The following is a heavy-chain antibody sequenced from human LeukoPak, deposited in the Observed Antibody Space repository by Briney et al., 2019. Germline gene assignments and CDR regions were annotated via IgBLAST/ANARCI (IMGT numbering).Heavy chain of an antibody. D-gene: IGHD3-22*01. CDR2: ISYDGSNK. V-gene: IGHV3-30*18. CDR1: GFTFSSYG. J-gene: IGHJ4*02. Sequence: GRSLRLSCAASGFTFSSYGMHWVRQAPGKGLEWVAVISYDGSNKYYADSVEGRFTISRDNSKNTLYLQMNSLRAEDTAVYYCAKDGDYYDSSDPYYFDYWGQGTLVTVSS. CDR3: AKDGDYYDSSDPYYFDY.